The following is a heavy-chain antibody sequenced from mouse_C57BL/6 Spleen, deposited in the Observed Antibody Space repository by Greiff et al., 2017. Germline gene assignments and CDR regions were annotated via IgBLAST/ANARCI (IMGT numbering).Heavy chain of an antibody. CDR3: TRANMDYFDY. D-gene: IGHD1-1*02. CDR2: IDPETGGT. Sequence: VQLQQSGAELVRPGASVTLSCKASGYTFTDYEMHWVKQTPVHGLEWIGAIDPETGGTAYNQKFKGTAILTADKSSSTAYRELRSLTSEDSAVYYCTRANMDYFDYWGQGTTLTVSS. CDR1: GYTFTDYE. V-gene: IGHV1-15*01. J-gene: IGHJ2*01.